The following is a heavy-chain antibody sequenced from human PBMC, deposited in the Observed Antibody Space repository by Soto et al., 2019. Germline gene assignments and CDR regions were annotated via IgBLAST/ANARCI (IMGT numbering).Heavy chain of an antibody. D-gene: IGHD1-7*01. V-gene: IGHV3-53*04. CDR1: GFTVSSNY. CDR2: IYSGGST. J-gene: IGHJ6*03. CDR3: ARDRITGTDFYYYYYMDV. Sequence: GGSLRLSCAASGFTVSSNYMSWVRQAPGKGLEWVSVIYSGGSTYYADSVKGRFTISRHNSKNTLYLQMNSLRAEDTAVYYCARDRITGTDFYYYYYMDVWGKGTTVTVSS.